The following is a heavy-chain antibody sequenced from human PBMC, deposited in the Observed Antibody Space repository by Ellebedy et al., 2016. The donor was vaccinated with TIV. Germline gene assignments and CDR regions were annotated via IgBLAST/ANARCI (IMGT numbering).Heavy chain of an antibody. CDR1: GFTFSSYS. J-gene: IGHJ3*02. Sequence: GESLKISCAASGFTFSSYSLNWVRQAPGKGLEWVSYISSSGSTKYYADSVKGRFTISRDNAKNSLYLQMNSLRAEDTAVYYCARDQDTGSYWADAFDIWGQGTMVTVSS. D-gene: IGHD1-26*01. CDR3: ARDQDTGSYWADAFDI. V-gene: IGHV3-48*04. CDR2: ISSSGSTK.